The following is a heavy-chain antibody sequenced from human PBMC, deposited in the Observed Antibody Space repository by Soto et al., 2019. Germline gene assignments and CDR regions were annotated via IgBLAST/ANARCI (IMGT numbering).Heavy chain of an antibody. CDR1: GGTFSSYA. Sequence: SVKVSCKASGGTFSSYAISWVRQAPGQGLEWMGGIIPIFGTANYAQKFQGRVTITADKSTSTAYMELSSLRSEDTAVYYCARVRGTGEDLYYYGMDAWGQGTTVTVSS. CDR3: ARVRGTGEDLYYYGMDA. V-gene: IGHV1-69*06. D-gene: IGHD7-27*01. CDR2: IIPIFGTA. J-gene: IGHJ6*02.